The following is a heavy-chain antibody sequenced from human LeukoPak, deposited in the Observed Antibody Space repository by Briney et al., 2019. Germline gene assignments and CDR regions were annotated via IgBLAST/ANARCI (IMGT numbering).Heavy chain of an antibody. D-gene: IGHD4-17*01. CDR1: GFTFSSYA. J-gene: IGHJ4*02. CDR3: ARDLSEMVTTIGFDY. V-gene: IGHV3-30-3*01. CDR2: ISYDGGNK. Sequence: GGSLRLSCAASGFTFSSYAMHWVRQAPGKGLEWVAVISYDGGNKYYADSVKGRFTISRDNSKNTLYLQMNSLRAEDTAVYYCARDLSEMVTTIGFDYWGQGTLVTVSS.